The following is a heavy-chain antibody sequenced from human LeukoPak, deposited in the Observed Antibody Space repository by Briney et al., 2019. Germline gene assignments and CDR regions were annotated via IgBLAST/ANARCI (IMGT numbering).Heavy chain of an antibody. J-gene: IGHJ5*02. V-gene: IGHV3-7*01. D-gene: IGHD1-26*01. CDR3: ARVESGSYAGWFDP. CDR2: IKQDGSEK. Sequence: PGGSLRLSCAASGFTFSSYWMSWVRQAPGKGLEWVANIKQDGSEKYYVDSVKGRFTISRDNAKNSLYLQMNSLRAEDTAVYYCARVESGSYAGWFDPWGQGTLVTVSS. CDR1: GFTFSSYW.